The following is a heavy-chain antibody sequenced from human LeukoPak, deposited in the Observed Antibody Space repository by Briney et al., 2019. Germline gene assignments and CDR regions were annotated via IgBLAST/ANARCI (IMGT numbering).Heavy chain of an antibody. D-gene: IGHD5-24*01. CDR2: IIPIFGTA. V-gene: IGHV1-69*05. CDR3: ARESTRDGYNY. Sequence: GASVNVSCTASGGTFSSYAISWVRQAPGQGLEWMGGIIPIFGTANYAQKFQGRVTITTDESTSTAYMELSSLRSEDTAVYYCARESTRDGYNYWGQGTLVTVSS. CDR1: GGTFSSYA. J-gene: IGHJ4*02.